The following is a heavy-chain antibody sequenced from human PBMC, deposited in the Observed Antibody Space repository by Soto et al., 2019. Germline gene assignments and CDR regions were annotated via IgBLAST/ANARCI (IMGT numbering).Heavy chain of an antibody. J-gene: IGHJ5*02. CDR1: GGSISSGGYY. Sequence: SETLSLTCTVSGGSISSGGYYWSWIRQHPGKGLDWIGYIYYSGITYYNPSRQSRVTMSLDTSKNEFSLRLTSVTAADTAVYYCGRGQRFSDSFAPGGQGTLVT. CDR2: IYYSGIT. CDR3: GRGQRFSDSFAP. V-gene: IGHV4-31*03. D-gene: IGHD3-3*01.